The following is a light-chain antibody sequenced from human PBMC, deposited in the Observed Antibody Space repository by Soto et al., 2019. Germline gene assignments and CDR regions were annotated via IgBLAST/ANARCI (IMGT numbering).Light chain of an antibody. CDR3: YSWHSNRDTHYV. CDR1: SSDIGASNY. Sequence: QSALTQPASVSGSPGQSITISCTGTSSDIGASNYVSWYQQHPGQAPKLMISDVNNRPSGISDRFSGSKSCNTASLTISGLQADDESDYYCYSWHSNRDTHYVFGTGTKLTVL. J-gene: IGLJ1*01. CDR2: DVN. V-gene: IGLV2-14*03.